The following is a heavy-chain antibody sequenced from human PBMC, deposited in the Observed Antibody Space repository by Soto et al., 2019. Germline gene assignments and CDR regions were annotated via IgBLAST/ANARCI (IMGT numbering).Heavy chain of an antibody. CDR1: GYTFTSYA. Sequence: GASVKVACKASGYTFTSYAMHWVRQAPGQRLEWMGWINAGNGNTKYSQKFQGRVTITRDTSASTAYMELSSLRSEDTAVYYCARGAGHSSGWRQPFDCWGQGTLVTVSS. V-gene: IGHV1-3*01. J-gene: IGHJ4*02. D-gene: IGHD6-19*01. CDR3: ARGAGHSSGWRQPFDC. CDR2: INAGNGNT.